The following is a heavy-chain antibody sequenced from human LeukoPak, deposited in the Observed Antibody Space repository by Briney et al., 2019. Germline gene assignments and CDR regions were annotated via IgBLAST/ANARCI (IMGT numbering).Heavy chain of an antibody. CDR2: INHSGST. Sequence: PSETLSLTCAVYGGSFSGYYWSWIRQPPGKGLEWIGEINHSGSTNYNPSLKSRVTISVDTSKNQFSLKLSSVTAADTAVYYCARGLVRRNPIRWRTTYYFDYWGQGTLVTVSS. J-gene: IGHJ4*02. CDR3: ARGLVRRNPIRWRTTYYFDY. D-gene: IGHD4-23*01. V-gene: IGHV4-34*01. CDR1: GGSFSGYY.